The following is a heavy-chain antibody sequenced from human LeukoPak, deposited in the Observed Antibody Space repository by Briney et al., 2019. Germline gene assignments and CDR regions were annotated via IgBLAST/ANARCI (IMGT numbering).Heavy chain of an antibody. CDR1: GGSFSGYY. D-gene: IGHD3-3*01. CDR2: INHSGST. CDR3: ARGPRITIFGVVNRVDY. J-gene: IGHJ4*02. Sequence: PSETLSLTRAVYGGSFSGYYWSWIRQPPGKGLEWIGEINHSGSTNYNPSLKSRVTISVDTSKNQFSLKLSSVTAADTAVYYCARGPRITIFGVVNRVDYWGQGTLVTVSS. V-gene: IGHV4-34*01.